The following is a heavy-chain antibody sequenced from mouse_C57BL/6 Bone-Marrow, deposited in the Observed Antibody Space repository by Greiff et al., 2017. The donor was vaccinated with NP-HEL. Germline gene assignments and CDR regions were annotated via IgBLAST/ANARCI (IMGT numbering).Heavy chain of an antibody. CDR3: TTVYYYGSSHWYFDV. Sequence: DVQLQESGAELVRPGASVKLSCTASGFNIKDDYMHWVKQRPEQGLEWIGWIDPENGDTEYASKFQGKATITADTSSNTAYLQLSSLTSEDTAVYYCTTVYYYGSSHWYFDVWGTGTTVTVSS. D-gene: IGHD1-1*01. J-gene: IGHJ1*03. V-gene: IGHV14-4*01. CDR2: IDPENGDT. CDR1: GFNIKDDY.